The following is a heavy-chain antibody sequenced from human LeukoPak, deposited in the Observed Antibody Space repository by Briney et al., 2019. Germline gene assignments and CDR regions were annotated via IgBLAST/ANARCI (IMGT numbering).Heavy chain of an antibody. Sequence: GGSLRLSCAASGSTFSRYWMHWVRQAPGKGLVWVSRINNDGSSTVYADSVKGRFTISRDNAKNTVYLQMNGLRVEDTAVYYCARGEPNYSYFKWGQGTLVSVSS. J-gene: IGHJ4*02. CDR3: ARGEPNYSYFK. D-gene: IGHD5-18*01. CDR2: INNDGSST. CDR1: GSTFSRYW. V-gene: IGHV3-74*01.